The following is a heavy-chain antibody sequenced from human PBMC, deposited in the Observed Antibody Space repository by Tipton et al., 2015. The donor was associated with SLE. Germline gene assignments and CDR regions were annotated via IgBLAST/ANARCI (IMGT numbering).Heavy chain of an antibody. J-gene: IGHJ3*01. V-gene: IGHV3-74*01. Sequence: GSLRLSCTASGFTFSSFWMHWVRQAPGKELVWVSRINSDGSSTNYADSVKGRFTISRDNAKNTLFLQMNSLRAEDTAIYYCAKEGHIVVVTDWGQGTMVTVSS. D-gene: IGHD2-21*02. CDR2: INSDGSST. CDR1: GFTFSSFW. CDR3: AKEGHIVVVTD.